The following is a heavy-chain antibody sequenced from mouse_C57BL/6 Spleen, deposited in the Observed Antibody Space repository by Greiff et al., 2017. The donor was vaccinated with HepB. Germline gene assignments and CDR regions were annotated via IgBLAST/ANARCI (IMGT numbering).Heavy chain of an antibody. D-gene: IGHD2-1*01. Sequence: EVQLQESGPELVKPGASVKMSCKASGYTFTDYNMHWVKQSHGKSLEWIGYINPNNGGTSYNQKFKGKATLTVNKSSSTAYMELRSLTSEDSAVYYCALYGNYGFYYFDYWGQGTTLTVSS. CDR1: GYTFTDYN. CDR2: INPNNGGT. V-gene: IGHV1-22*01. CDR3: ALYGNYGFYYFDY. J-gene: IGHJ2*01.